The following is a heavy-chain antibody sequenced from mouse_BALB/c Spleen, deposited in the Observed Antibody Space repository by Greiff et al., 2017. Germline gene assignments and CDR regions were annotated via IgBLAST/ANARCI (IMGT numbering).Heavy chain of an antibody. D-gene: IGHD2-1*01. Sequence: QVQLQQSGAELAKPGASVKMSCKASGYTFTSYWMHWVKQRPGQGLEWIGYINPSTGYTEYNQKFKDKATLTADKSSSTAYMQLSSLTSEDSAVYYCARGDGNYPFDYWGQGTTLTVSS. CDR3: ARGDGNYPFDY. J-gene: IGHJ2*01. CDR2: INPSTGYT. CDR1: GYTFTSYW. V-gene: IGHV1-7*01.